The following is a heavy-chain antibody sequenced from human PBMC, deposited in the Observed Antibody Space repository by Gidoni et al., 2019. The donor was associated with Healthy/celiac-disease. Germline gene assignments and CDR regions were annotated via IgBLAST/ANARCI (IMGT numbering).Heavy chain of an antibody. CDR1: GGSFSGYS. D-gene: IGHD6-13*01. CDR2: IKHTGST. J-gene: IGHJ5*02. CDR3: VRGSEYSSSWYLGGWFDP. V-gene: IGHV4-34*01. Sequence: QVQLQQWGAGLLTPSETLSLTSAVYGGSFSGYSWSWLRQPPGKGLEWIGEIKHTGSTNYIPSLKSRVTTSLDTSKNQFSLKLGSVTAADTAVYYRVRGSEYSSSWYLGGWFDPWGQGTLVTVSS.